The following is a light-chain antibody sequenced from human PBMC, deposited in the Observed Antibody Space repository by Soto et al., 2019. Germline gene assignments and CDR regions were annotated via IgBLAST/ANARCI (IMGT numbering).Light chain of an antibody. Sequence: DIQMTQSPSSLSASVGHRVTISCRASQSISIYLSWFQQKPGKAPKLLIHAASTLQSGVPSRFRGSGSETDFTLTISSLQPDDFATYYCQQTYASPPTFGQGTEVDIK. CDR2: AAS. J-gene: IGKJ2*01. CDR3: QQTYASPPT. V-gene: IGKV1-39*01. CDR1: QSISIY.